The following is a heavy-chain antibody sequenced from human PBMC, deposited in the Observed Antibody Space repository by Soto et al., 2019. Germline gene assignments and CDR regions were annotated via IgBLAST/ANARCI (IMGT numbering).Heavy chain of an antibody. V-gene: IGHV3-30*18. CDR3: AKDHSSGWYYHYYGMDV. J-gene: IGHJ6*02. Sequence: LRLSCAASGFTFSSYGMHWVRQAPGKGLEWVAVISYDGSNKYYADSVKGRFTISRDNSKNTLYLQMNSLRAEDTAVYYCAKDHSSGWYYHYYGMDVWGQGTTVTVSS. D-gene: IGHD6-19*01. CDR2: ISYDGSNK. CDR1: GFTFSSYG.